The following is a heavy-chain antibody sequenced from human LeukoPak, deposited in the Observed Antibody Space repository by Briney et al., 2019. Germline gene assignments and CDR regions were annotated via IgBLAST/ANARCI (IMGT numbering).Heavy chain of an antibody. D-gene: IGHD3-22*01. CDR2: INPNSGGT. Sequence: ASVKVSCKASGYTFTGYYMHWVRQAPGQGLEWMGWINPNSGGTNYAQKFQGRVTMTRDTSISTAYMELSSLRSEDTAVYYCARGLSSGYYLDYWGQGTLVTVSS. V-gene: IGHV1-2*02. CDR1: GYTFTGYY. J-gene: IGHJ4*02. CDR3: ARGLSSGYYLDY.